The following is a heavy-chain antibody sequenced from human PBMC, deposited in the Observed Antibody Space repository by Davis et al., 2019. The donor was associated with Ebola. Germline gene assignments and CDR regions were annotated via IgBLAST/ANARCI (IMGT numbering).Heavy chain of an antibody. CDR1: GFTFSSYG. D-gene: IGHD6-13*01. J-gene: IGHJ6*02. Sequence: GGSLRLSCAASGFTFSSYGMHWVRQAPGKGLEWVAVISYDGSNKYYADSVKGRFTISRDNSKNTLYLQMNSLRAEDTAVYYCARRGEQLDYYYYYGMDVWGQGTTVTVSS. V-gene: IGHV3-30*03. CDR2: ISYDGSNK. CDR3: ARRGEQLDYYYYYGMDV.